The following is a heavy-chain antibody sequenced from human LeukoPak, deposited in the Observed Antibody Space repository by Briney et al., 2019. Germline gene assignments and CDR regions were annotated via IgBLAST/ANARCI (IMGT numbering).Heavy chain of an antibody. V-gene: IGHV4-34*01. J-gene: IGHJ5*02. CDR3: ARVWSGYYRKLNWFDP. CDR2: INHSGST. D-gene: IGHD3-3*01. Sequence: KPSETLSLTCAVYGESFSGYYWSWIRQPPGKGLEWIGEINHSGSTNYNPSLKSRVTISVDTSKNQFSLKLSSVTAADTAVYYCARVWSGYYRKLNWFDPWGQGTLVTVSS. CDR1: GESFSGYY.